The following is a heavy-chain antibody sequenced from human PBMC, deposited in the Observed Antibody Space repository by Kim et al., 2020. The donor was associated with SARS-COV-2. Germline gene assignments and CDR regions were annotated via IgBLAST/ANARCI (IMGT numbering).Heavy chain of an antibody. D-gene: IGHD3-22*01. CDR1: GGSISSSNW. J-gene: IGHJ4*02. CDR2: IYHSGST. V-gene: IGHV4-4*02. Sequence: SETLSLTCAVSGGSISSSNWWSWVRQPPGKGLEWIGEIYHSGSTNYNPSLKSRVTISVDKSKNQFSLKLSSVTAADTAVYYCARDAYYDSSGYYPFYYFDYWGQGTLVTVSS. CDR3: ARDAYYDSSGYYPFYYFDY.